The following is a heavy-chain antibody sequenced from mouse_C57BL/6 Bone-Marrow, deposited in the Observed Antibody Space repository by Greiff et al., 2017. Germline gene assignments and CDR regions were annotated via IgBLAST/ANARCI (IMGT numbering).Heavy chain of an antibody. J-gene: IGHJ2*01. CDR3: ARIGYYSNSPFFDY. CDR2: IFPGSGST. CDR1: GYTFTDYY. V-gene: IGHV1-75*01. D-gene: IGHD1-1*01. Sequence: QVQLQQSGPELVKPGASVKISCKASGYTFTDYYINWVKQRPGQGLEWIGWIFPGSGSTYYNEKFKGKATLTVDKSSSTAYMLLSSLTSEDSAVYFCARIGYYSNSPFFDYWGQGTTLTVSS.